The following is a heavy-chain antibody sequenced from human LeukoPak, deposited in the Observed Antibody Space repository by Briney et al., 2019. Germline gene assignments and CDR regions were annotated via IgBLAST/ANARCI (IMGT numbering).Heavy chain of an antibody. J-gene: IGHJ5*02. Sequence: GGSLRLSCAASGFTFSSYSMNWVRQAPGKGLEWVSSISSSSSYIYYADSVKGRFTISRDNAKNSLYLQMNSLRAEDTAVYYCASGSGGWFDPWGQGTLVTVSS. V-gene: IGHV3-21*01. CDR3: ASGSGGWFDP. CDR1: GFTFSSYS. CDR2: ISSSSSYI. D-gene: IGHD2-15*01.